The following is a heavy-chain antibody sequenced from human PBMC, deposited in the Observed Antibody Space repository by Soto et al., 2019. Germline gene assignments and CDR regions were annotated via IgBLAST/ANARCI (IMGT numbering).Heavy chain of an antibody. V-gene: IGHV3-74*01. CDR2: TKTDGTT. D-gene: IGHD3-10*01. CDR3: VRDMRPVPWYGGISSAFDL. J-gene: IGHJ3*01. CDR1: GFTFSRHW. Sequence: GGSLRLSCAASGFTFSRHWIHWVRQAPGQGLVWVSRTKTDGTTSFADSVRGRFTISRDNAENTLYLQMNSLRAEDTAVYYCVRDMRPVPWYGGISSAFDLWGQGTMVPVS.